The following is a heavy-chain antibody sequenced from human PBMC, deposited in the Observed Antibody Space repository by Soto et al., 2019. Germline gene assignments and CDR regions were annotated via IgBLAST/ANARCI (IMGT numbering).Heavy chain of an antibody. Sequence: PSETLSLTCAVYGGSFSGYYWSWIRQPPGKGLEWIGEINHSGSTNYNPSLKSRVTISVDTSKNQFSLKLSSVTAADTAVYYCARGRQVVVITDYYYGMDVWGQGTTVTVSS. CDR2: INHSGST. CDR1: GGSFSGYY. CDR3: ARGRQVVVITDYYYGMDV. J-gene: IGHJ6*02. D-gene: IGHD3-22*01. V-gene: IGHV4-34*01.